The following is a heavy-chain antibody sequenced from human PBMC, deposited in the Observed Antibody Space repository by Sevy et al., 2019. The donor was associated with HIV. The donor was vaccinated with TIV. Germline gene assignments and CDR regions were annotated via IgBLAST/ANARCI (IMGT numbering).Heavy chain of an antibody. CDR1: GFKFKSYW. CDR3: AREDNWNVLT. J-gene: IGHJ5*02. Sequence: GGSLRLSCATSGFKFKSYWMRWVRQAPGKGLVWVSRINGDASSTAYADSVKGRFTISRDDAKSTVYLQMNSLTAGDTAVYYCAREDNWNVLTWGQGTLVTVSS. V-gene: IGHV3-74*01. CDR2: INGDASST. D-gene: IGHD1-20*01.